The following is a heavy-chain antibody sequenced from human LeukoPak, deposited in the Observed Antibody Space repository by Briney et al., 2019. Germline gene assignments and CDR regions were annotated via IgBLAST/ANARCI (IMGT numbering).Heavy chain of an antibody. CDR2: INSDGSST. Sequence: GGSLRLSCAASGFTFSSYWMHWVRQAPGKGLVWVSRINSDGSSTSYADSVKGRFTISRDNAKSTLYLQMNSLRAEDTAVYYCARARRHYDSSGHSYFDYWGQGTLVTVSS. CDR3: ARARRHYDSSGHSYFDY. D-gene: IGHD3-22*01. J-gene: IGHJ4*02. CDR1: GFTFSSYW. V-gene: IGHV3-74*01.